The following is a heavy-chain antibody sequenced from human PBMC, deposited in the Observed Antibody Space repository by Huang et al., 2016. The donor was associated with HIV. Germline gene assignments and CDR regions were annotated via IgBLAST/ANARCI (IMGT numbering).Heavy chain of an antibody. CDR3: ARATWFEARSWYFDL. Sequence: QVQLQQSGAGLLKPSETLSLTCVVHGGSVSGYYWSWIRQSPGKGLELMAEINYSGVTNHNPSLKGRVTMAVDASKNRFSLRLTSVIAADTAVYFCARATWFEARSWYFDLWGRGTLVTVSS. V-gene: IGHV4-34*02. CDR2: INYSGVT. CDR1: GGSVSGYY. J-gene: IGHJ2*01. D-gene: IGHD3-9*01.